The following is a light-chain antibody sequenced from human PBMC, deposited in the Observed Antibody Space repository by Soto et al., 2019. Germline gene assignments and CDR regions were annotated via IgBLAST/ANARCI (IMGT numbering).Light chain of an antibody. J-gene: IGLJ2*01. Sequence: QSALTQPASVSGSPGQSITISCTGTSSDVGSYNLVSWYQQHPGKAPKLMIYEGSKRPSGVSNRFSGSKSGNTASLTISGLQAEDAADYYCCSYAGSRVVFGGGTKLTVL. CDR3: CSYAGSRVV. CDR2: EGS. V-gene: IGLV2-23*01. CDR1: SSDVGSYNL.